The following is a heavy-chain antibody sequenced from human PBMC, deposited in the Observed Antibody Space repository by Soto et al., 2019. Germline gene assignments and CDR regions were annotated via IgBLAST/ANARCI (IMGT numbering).Heavy chain of an antibody. J-gene: IGHJ4*02. CDR1: GGTFSSYA. V-gene: IGHV1-69*01. Sequence: QVQLVQSGAEVKKPGSSVNVSCKASGGTFSSYAISWVRQAPGQVLEWMGGIIPIFGTANYAQKFQGRVTITADESTSTAYMELSSLRSEDTAVYYCARVPPPSITGTTVFDYWGQGTLVTVSS. CDR2: IIPIFGTA. D-gene: IGHD1-7*01. CDR3: ARVPPPSITGTTVFDY.